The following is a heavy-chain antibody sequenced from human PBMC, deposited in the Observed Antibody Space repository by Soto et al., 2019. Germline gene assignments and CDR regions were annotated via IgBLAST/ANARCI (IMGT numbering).Heavy chain of an antibody. Sequence: QVQLAESGGGVVQPGRSLRLSCIASGFTFSTYVMHWVRQAPGEGLEWVAGISVDGGSTHYTDSVKGRFTIYRDNAKNTVYLQMDSLTVEETTVYYCAREDESSGHAGTFKHWGQGTLVTVSS. D-gene: IGHD3-22*01. V-gene: IGHV3-30*14. CDR2: ISVDGGST. J-gene: IGHJ1*01. CDR1: GFTFSTYV. CDR3: AREDESSGHAGTFKH.